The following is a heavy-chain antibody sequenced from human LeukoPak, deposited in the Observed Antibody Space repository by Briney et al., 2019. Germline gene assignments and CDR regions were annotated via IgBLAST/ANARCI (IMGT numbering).Heavy chain of an antibody. CDR3: AKDTYSGSYGGQTPFDY. Sequence: PGGSLRLSCAASGFTFSSYGMSWVRQAPGKGLEWVSAISGSGGSTYYADSVKGRFTISRDNSKNTLYLQMNSLRAEDTAVYYCAKDTYSGSYGGQTPFDYWGQGTLVTVSS. CDR1: GFTFSSYG. D-gene: IGHD1-26*01. V-gene: IGHV3-23*01. CDR2: ISGSGGST. J-gene: IGHJ4*02.